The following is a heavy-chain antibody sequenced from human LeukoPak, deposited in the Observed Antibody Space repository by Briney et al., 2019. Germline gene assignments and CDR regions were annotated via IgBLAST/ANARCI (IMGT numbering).Heavy chain of an antibody. J-gene: IGHJ4*02. Sequence: PSGTLSLTCTVSGGSISSYYWNWIRQPPGKGLEWIGYIYSSGSTNYTPSLKSRVAISVDTSRNQFSLKLSSVTTADTAVYYARGYGYYFESWGQGTLVTVSS. D-gene: IGHD5-18*01. CDR2: IYSSGST. CDR1: GGSISSYY. CDR3: RGYGYYFES. V-gene: IGHV4-59*03.